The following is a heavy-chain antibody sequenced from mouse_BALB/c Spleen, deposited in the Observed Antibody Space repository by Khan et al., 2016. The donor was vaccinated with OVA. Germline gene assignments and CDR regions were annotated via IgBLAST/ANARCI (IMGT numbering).Heavy chain of an antibody. V-gene: IGHV5-6*01. D-gene: IGHD1-1*01. Sequence: EVQLLETGGDLVKPGGSLKLSCAASGFTFSSYGMSWVRQTPDKRLEWVAIISTSGRYTYSPDSVKGRFTISRDNAKNPLYLQMSSLKSEDTAMYYCARCLYGSSYDYYAMDYWGQGTSVTVSS. CDR3: ARCLYGSSYDYYAMDY. J-gene: IGHJ4*01. CDR2: ISTSGRYT. CDR1: GFTFSSYG.